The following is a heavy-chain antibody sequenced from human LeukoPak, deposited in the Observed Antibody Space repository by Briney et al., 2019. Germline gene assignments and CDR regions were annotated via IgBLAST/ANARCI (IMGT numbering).Heavy chain of an antibody. CDR3: AKRASGWYDEGGNWFDP. J-gene: IGHJ5*02. CDR1: GFTFSSYG. CDR2: IRYDGSNK. Sequence: PGGSLRLSCAASGFTFSSYGMHWVRQAPGKGLEWVAFIRYDGSNKYYADSVKGRFTISRDNSKNTLYLQMNSLRAEDTAVYYCAKRASGWYDEGGNWFDPWGQGTLGTVSS. D-gene: IGHD6-19*01. V-gene: IGHV3-30*02.